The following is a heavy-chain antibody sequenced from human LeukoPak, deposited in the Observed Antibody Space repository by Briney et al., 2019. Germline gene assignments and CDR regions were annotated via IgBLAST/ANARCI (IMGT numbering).Heavy chain of an antibody. Sequence: GASVKVSCKASGYTFTNYDINWVRQATGQGLEGMGWMNPNSGNTGYAQKVQGRVTMTRNTSISTDYMELSSLRSEDTAVYYCARDFIAVAGTVYWGQGTLVTVSS. CDR2: MNPNSGNT. J-gene: IGHJ4*02. CDR1: GYTFTNYD. CDR3: ARDFIAVAGTVY. D-gene: IGHD6-19*01. V-gene: IGHV1-8*02.